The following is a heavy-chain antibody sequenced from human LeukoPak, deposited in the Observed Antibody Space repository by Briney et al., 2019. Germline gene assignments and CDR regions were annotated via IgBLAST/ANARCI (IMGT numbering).Heavy chain of an antibody. CDR1: GFTFSSYG. CDR2: IWYDGSNK. V-gene: IGHV3-33*01. J-gene: IGHJ4*02. Sequence: GGSLRLSCAASGFTFSSYGMHWVRQAPGKGLEWVAVIWYDGSNKYYADSVKGRFTISRDSSKNTLYLQMNSLRAEDTAVYYCARDRGYCSGGSCYRRAYYFDYWGQGTLVTVSS. D-gene: IGHD2-15*01. CDR3: ARDRGYCSGGSCYRRAYYFDY.